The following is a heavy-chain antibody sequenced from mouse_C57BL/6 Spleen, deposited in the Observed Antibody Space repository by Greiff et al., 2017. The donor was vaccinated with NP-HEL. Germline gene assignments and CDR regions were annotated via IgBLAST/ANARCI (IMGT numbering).Heavy chain of an antibody. CDR3: ARRDYDYDGGVAY. CDR1: GYTFTGYW. Sequence: QVQLQQSGAELMKPGASVKLSCKATGYTFTGYWIEWVKQRPGHGLEWIGEILPGSGSTNYHEKFKGKATFTADTSSNTSYMQLSSLTTEDSAIYYCARRDYDYDGGVAYWGKGTLVTVSA. CDR2: ILPGSGST. V-gene: IGHV1-9*01. D-gene: IGHD2-4*01. J-gene: IGHJ3*01.